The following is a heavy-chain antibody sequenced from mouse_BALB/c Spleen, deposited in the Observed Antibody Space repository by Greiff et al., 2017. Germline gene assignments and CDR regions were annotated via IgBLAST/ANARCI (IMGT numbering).Heavy chain of an antibody. CDR3: ARGLITTGFAYAMDY. D-gene: IGHD2-4*01. Sequence: VQLVESGPGLVAPSQSLSITCTVSGFSLTGYGVNWVRQPPGKGLEWLGMIWGDGSTDYNSALKSRLSISKDNSKSQVFLKMNSLQTDDTARCYCARGLITTGFAYAMDYWGQGTSVTVSS. J-gene: IGHJ4*01. CDR2: IWGDGST. CDR1: GFSLTGYG. V-gene: IGHV2-6-7*01.